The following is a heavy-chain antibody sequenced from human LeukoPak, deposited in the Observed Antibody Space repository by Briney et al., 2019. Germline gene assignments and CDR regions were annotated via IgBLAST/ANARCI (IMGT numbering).Heavy chain of an antibody. CDR2: IYPGDSDT. J-gene: IGHJ6*02. CDR3: ATPADVADAYGMDV. CDR1: GYIFTNYW. V-gene: IGHV5-51*01. Sequence: GESLKISCKGSGYIFTNYWIGWVRPMPGKGLEWMGIIYPGDSDTRYSPSFQGQVTISVGKSISTAYLQWSSLKASDTAMYYCATPADVADAYGMDVWGQGTTVTVSS. D-gene: IGHD2-15*01.